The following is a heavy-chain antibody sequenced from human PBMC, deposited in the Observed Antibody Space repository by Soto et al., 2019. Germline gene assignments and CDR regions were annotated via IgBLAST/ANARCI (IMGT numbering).Heavy chain of an antibody. CDR1: GSSVSSDIAA. J-gene: IGHJ4*02. V-gene: IGHV6-1*01. Sequence: SQTLSVTCAISGSSVSSDIAAWNCIRQSPARGLEWLGRTYYRSKWYNDYAVSVKSRITINPDTSKNQFSLQLNSVTPEDTAVYYCARITMIVVVITTYFDYWGQGTLVTVS. D-gene: IGHD3-22*01. CDR3: ARITMIVVVITTYFDY. CDR2: TYYRSKWYN.